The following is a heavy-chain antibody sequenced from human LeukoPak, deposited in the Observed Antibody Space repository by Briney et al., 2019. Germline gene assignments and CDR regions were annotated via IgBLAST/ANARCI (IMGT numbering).Heavy chain of an antibody. CDR3: ARDHLGYASSP. J-gene: IGHJ5*02. CDR1: GYSISSGYY. V-gene: IGHV4-38-2*02. D-gene: IGHD2-2*01. Sequence: PSEALSLTCSVSGYSISSGYYWGWLGQPPGKGLEWIGIIYHSGSTSYNPSLKSRVTISLDTSKNHFSLRLSSLTAADTAVYYCARDHLGYASSPWGQGTLVTVSS. CDR2: IYHSGST.